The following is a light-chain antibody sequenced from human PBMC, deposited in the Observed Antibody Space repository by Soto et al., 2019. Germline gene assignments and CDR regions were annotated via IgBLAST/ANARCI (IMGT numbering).Light chain of an antibody. Sequence: QPVLTQPPSASGTPGQSVTISCSGTTSNIGKNTVNWYQKLPGTAPKLLIYKNDQRPSGVPDRFSGSKSGTSASLAVSGLHSEDEAEYYCAAWDDNLGGLVLFGGGTQLTVL. V-gene: IGLV1-44*01. CDR2: KND. J-gene: IGLJ3*02. CDR1: TSNIGKNT. CDR3: AAWDDNLGGLVL.